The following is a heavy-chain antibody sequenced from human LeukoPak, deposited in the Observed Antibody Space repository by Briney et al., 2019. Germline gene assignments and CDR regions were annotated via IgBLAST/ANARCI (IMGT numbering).Heavy chain of an antibody. CDR1: GGSISSYY. J-gene: IGHJ4*02. D-gene: IGHD5-12*01. CDR3: ARHADSGYDFRGFDY. CDR2: IYYSGST. Sequence: SETLSLTCTVSGGSISSYYWSWIRQPPGKGLEWIGYIYYSGSTNYNPSLKSRVTTSVDTSKNQFSLKLSSVTAADTAAYYCARHADSGYDFRGFDYWGQGTLVTVSS. V-gene: IGHV4-59*08.